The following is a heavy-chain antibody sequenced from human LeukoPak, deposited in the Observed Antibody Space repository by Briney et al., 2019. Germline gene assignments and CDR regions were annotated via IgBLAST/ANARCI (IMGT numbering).Heavy chain of an antibody. Sequence: GASVKVSCKASGYTFTGYYMHWVRQAPGQGLEWMGRINPNSGGTNYAQKFQGRVTMTRDTSISTAYMELSRLRSDDTAVYYCARDFDYYDSPTTDYSRQGTLVTVSS. CDR2: INPNSGGT. V-gene: IGHV1-2*06. D-gene: IGHD3-22*01. CDR1: GYTFTGYY. CDR3: ARDFDYYDSPTTDY. J-gene: IGHJ4*02.